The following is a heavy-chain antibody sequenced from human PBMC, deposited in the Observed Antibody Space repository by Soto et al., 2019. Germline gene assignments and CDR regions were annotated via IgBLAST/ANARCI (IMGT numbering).Heavy chain of an antibody. CDR3: ARGRYGDY. J-gene: IGHJ4*02. CDR2: ISAHNGNT. Sequence: QVHLVQYGAEVKKPGASVKVSCQGSSYAFTTYGIIWVRQAPGQGLEWMGWISAHNGNTNYAQKLQGRVTVTRDTSTSTAYMEPRSLRYDDTAVYYCARGRYGDYWGQGALVTVSS. CDR1: SYAFTTYG. V-gene: IGHV1-18*01. D-gene: IGHD1-1*01.